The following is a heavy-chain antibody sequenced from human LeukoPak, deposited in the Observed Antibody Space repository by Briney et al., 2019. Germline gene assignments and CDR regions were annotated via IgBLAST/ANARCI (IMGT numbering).Heavy chain of an antibody. Sequence: ASVKVSCKASGYTFTTYGIIWVRQAPGHGLEWMGWISGNNGNTNYAQNLQGRVTMTRDTSSTSAYMELRSLRSDDTAVYYCARDPSNTSGRYIYFDSWSQGTLVTVSS. J-gene: IGHJ4*02. CDR1: GYTFTTYG. D-gene: IGHD6-19*01. CDR2: ISGNNGNT. V-gene: IGHV1-18*01. CDR3: ARDPSNTSGRYIYFDS.